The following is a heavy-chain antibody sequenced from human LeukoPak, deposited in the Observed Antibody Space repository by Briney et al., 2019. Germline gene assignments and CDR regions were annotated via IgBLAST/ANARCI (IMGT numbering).Heavy chain of an antibody. CDR2: IIGIGGST. V-gene: IGHV3-23*01. CDR3: AKDPGGGSYYFDS. D-gene: IGHD5-12*01. CDR1: GFTFNTYA. Sequence: PGGSLRLSCAASGFTFNTYAMTWGRQAPGKGLEWVSSIIGIGGSTYYADSVKGRFTISRDNSKSTLHLHMNSLRAEDTAVYFCAKDPGGGSYYFDSWGQGTQVTVSS. J-gene: IGHJ4*02.